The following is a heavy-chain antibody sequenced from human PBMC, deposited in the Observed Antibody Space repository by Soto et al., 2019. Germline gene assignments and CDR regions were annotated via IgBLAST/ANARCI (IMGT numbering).Heavy chain of an antibody. CDR3: ARILGPYDY. V-gene: IGHV2-70*01. CDR2: IDLDDDK. CDR1: RFSLRSSGMC. J-gene: IGHJ4*02. Sequence: GPPLVSPQQTLTLTCPFSRFSLRSSGMCVSWIRQPPGKALEWLALIDLDDDKYYSTSLKTRLTISKDTSKNQVVLTMTNMDPVDTATYYCARILGPYDYWGQGTLVTVSS.